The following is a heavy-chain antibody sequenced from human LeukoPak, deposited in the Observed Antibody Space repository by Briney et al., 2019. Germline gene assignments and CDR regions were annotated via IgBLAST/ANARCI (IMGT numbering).Heavy chain of an antibody. V-gene: IGHV5-51*01. CDR2: IYPGDSDT. J-gene: IGHJ4*02. D-gene: IGHD3-9*01. CDR1: GYSFTSYW. CDR3: ARRGRYYDILTGYYLSGHFDY. Sequence: SGESLKISCKGSGYSFTSYWIGWVRQMPGKGLEWMGIIYPGDSDTRYSPSFQGQVTISADKSISTAYLQWSSLKASDTAMYYCARRGRYYDILTGYYLSGHFDYWGQGTLVTVSS.